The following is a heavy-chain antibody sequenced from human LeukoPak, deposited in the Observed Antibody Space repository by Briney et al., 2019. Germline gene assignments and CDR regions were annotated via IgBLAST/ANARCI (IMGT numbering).Heavy chain of an antibody. CDR3: ARYCTNGVCYTGIDY. D-gene: IGHD2-8*01. V-gene: IGHV3-23*01. CDR1: GFTFSSYA. Sequence: PGGSLRLSCAASGFTFSSYAMSWVRQAPGKGLEWVSAISGSGGSTYYADSVKGRFTISRDNAKNSLYLQMNSLRAEDTAVYYCARYCTNGVCYTGIDYWGQGTLVTVSS. J-gene: IGHJ4*02. CDR2: ISGSGGST.